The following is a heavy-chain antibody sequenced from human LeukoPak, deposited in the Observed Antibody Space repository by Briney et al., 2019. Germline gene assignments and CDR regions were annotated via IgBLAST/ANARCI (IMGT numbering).Heavy chain of an antibody. Sequence: SETLSLTCTVSGGSINTPNYYWGWIRQTPGDGLEWVGNIFYSGGTYYSPSLTSRVTISLDTSRNQFSLKLNSVTAADTAVYYCARDEIAAVLSYWGQGTLVTVSS. D-gene: IGHD5-24*01. V-gene: IGHV4-39*07. CDR3: ARDEIAAVLSY. J-gene: IGHJ4*02. CDR2: IFYSGGT. CDR1: GGSINTPNYY.